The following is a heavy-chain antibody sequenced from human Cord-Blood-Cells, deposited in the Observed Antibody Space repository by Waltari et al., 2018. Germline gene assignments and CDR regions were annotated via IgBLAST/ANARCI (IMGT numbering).Heavy chain of an antibody. CDR3: ARGYFDWPYYFDY. D-gene: IGHD3-9*01. V-gene: IGHV4-31*03. J-gene: IGHJ4*02. CDR2: IYYSGST. Sequence: QVQLQESGPGLVTPSQTLSLTCTVSGGSISSGGYYWSWIRQHPGKGLEWIGYIYYSGSTYYNPSLKSRVTISVDTSKNQFSLKLSSVTAADTAVYYCARGYFDWPYYFDYWGQGTLVTVSS. CDR1: GGSISSGGYY.